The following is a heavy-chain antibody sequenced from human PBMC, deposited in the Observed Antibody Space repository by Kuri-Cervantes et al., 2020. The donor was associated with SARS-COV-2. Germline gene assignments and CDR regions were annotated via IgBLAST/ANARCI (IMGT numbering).Heavy chain of an antibody. CDR3: ARGGVPAAILNWFDP. CDR1: GFTFSSYE. J-gene: IGHJ5*02. CDR2: IKQDGSEK. V-gene: IGHV3-7*01. D-gene: IGHD2-2*02. Sequence: GGSLRLSCVASGFTFSSYEMNWVRQAPGKGLEWVANIKQDGSEKYYVDSVKGRFTISRDNAKNPLYLQMNSLRAEDTAVYYCARGGVPAAILNWFDPWGQGTLVTVSS.